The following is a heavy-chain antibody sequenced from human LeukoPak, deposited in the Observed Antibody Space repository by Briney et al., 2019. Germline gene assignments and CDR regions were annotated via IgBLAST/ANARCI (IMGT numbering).Heavy chain of an antibody. D-gene: IGHD3-22*01. CDR1: GFTFDDYA. CDR3: AKDSAGVYYDSSGWNAFDI. V-gene: IGHV3-9*01. CDR2: ISWNSGSI. J-gene: IGHJ3*02. Sequence: GGSLRLSCAASGFTFDDYAMHWVRQAPGKGLEWVSGISWNSGSIGYADSVKGRFTISRDNAKNSLFLQMYSLRPEDTALYYCAKDSAGVYYDSSGWNAFDIWGQGTMVTVSS.